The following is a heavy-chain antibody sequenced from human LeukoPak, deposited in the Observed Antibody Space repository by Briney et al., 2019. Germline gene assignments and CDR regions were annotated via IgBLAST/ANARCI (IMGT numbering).Heavy chain of an antibody. CDR2: IYYSGSS. CDR1: GDSISSSSHY. CDR3: ARQGESLTWLDP. Sequence: SETLSLTCTVSGDSISSSSHYWAWIRQPPGKGLEWIGSIYYSGSSYYNPSLNSRATISVDTSKSQFSLKLNFVTAADTAVYYCARQGESLTWLDPWGQGTLVTVSS. J-gene: IGHJ5*02. V-gene: IGHV4-39*01. D-gene: IGHD2-21*01.